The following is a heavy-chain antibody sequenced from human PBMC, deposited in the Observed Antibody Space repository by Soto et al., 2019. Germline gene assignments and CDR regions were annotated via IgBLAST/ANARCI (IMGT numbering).Heavy chain of an antibody. J-gene: IGHJ4*02. V-gene: IGHV3-15*01. CDR1: GFTFSNAW. Sequence: GGSLRLSCAASGFTFSNAWMSWVRQAPGKGLEWVGRIKSKTDGGTTDYAAPVKGRFAISRDDSKNTLYLQMNSLKTEDTAVYYCTTLSGGSSTYYFDYWGQGTLVTVSS. CDR2: IKSKTDGGTT. CDR3: TTLSGGSSTYYFDY. D-gene: IGHD6-6*01.